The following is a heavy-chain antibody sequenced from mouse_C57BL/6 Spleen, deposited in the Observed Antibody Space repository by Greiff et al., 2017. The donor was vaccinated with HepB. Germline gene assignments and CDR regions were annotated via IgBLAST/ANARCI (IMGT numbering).Heavy chain of an antibody. CDR3: AREEYYYGSSYDFDY. Sequence: VMLVESGPELVKPGASVKISCKASGYAFSSSWMNWVKQRPGKGLEWIGRIYPGDGDTNYNGKFKGKATLTADKSSSTAYMQLSSLTSEDSAVYFCAREEYYYGSSYDFDYWGQGTTLTVSS. D-gene: IGHD1-1*01. V-gene: IGHV1-82*01. CDR1: GYAFSSSW. CDR2: IYPGDGDT. J-gene: IGHJ2*01.